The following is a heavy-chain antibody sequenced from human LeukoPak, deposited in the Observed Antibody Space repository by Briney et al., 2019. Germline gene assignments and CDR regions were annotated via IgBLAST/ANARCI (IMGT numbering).Heavy chain of an antibody. CDR2: INHSGST. CDR3: ARGGWIQLWSFDY. V-gene: IGHV4-34*01. Sequence: SETLSLTCAVYGGSFSGYYWSWIRQPPGKGLEWIGEINHSGSTNYNPSLKSRVTISVDTSKNQFSLKLSSVTAADTAVYYCARGGWIQLWSFDYWGQGTLVTVSS. D-gene: IGHD5-18*01. J-gene: IGHJ4*02. CDR1: GGSFSGYY.